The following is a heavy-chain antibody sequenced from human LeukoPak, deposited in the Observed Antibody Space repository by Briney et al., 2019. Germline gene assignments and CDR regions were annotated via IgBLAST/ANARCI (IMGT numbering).Heavy chain of an antibody. CDR2: IIPIFGTA. V-gene: IGHV1-69*13. D-gene: IGHD1-7*01. Sequence: SVKVSCKASGGTFSSYAISWVRQAPGQGLEWMGGIIPIFGTANYAQKFQGRVTITADESTSTAYMELSSLRSEDTAVYYCARVATETYNWNYVDWFDPWGQGTLVTVSS. J-gene: IGHJ5*02. CDR3: ARVATETYNWNYVDWFDP. CDR1: GGTFSSYA.